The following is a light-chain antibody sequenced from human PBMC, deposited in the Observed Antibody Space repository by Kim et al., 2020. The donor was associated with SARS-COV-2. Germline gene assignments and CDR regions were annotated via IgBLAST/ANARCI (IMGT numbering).Light chain of an antibody. CDR3: SSYTTTSTYV. Sequence: GQSVTISCAGTSSDVGAYNYVSWYQQHPDKVPKLIIYDVSNRPSGVSDRFSGSKSGTTASLNISGLQTEDEADYYCSSYTTTSTYVFGTGTKVTVL. J-gene: IGLJ1*01. CDR2: DVS. CDR1: SSDVGAYNY. V-gene: IGLV2-14*03.